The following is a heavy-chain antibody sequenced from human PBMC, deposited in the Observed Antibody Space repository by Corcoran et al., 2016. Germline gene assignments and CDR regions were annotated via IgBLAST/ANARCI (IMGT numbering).Heavy chain of an antibody. CDR1: GFTFSGYS. V-gene: IGHV3-48*04. CDR3: ARGGSGWYEVVDY. D-gene: IGHD6-19*01. CDR2: ISSGSSTI. J-gene: IGHJ4*02. Sequence: EVQLVESGGGLVQPGGSLRLSCAASGFTFSGYSMNWVRQAPGKGLEWISYISSGSSTIYYADPVKGRFTISRDNDKNSLYLQMNSLRAEDTAVYYCARGGSGWYEVVDYWGQGTLVTVSS.